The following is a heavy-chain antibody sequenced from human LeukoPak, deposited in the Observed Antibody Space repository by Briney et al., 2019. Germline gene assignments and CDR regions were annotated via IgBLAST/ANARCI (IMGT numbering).Heavy chain of an antibody. J-gene: IGHJ4*01. V-gene: IGHV4-59*01. Sequence: SETLSLTCTVSGGSISSYYWSWIRQPPGKGLEWIGYIYYSGSTNYNPSLKSRVTISVDTSKNQFSLRLSSVTAADTAVYYCAKSGGYGLIDYWGQGTLVTVSS. D-gene: IGHD6-25*01. CDR1: GGSISSYY. CDR3: AKSGGYGLIDY. CDR2: IYYSGST.